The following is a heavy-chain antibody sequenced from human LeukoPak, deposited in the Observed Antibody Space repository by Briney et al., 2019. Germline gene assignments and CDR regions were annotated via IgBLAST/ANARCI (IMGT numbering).Heavy chain of an antibody. CDR1: GYTVINYI. CDR3: PRDSYDSSDEGSNYNWFDP. Sequence: ASVRVSCTASGYTVINYIISGVRQAPGQGREWMGWISAYSGNTKYAQNLQARATMTTETSTSTAQMALRSLRSDDAAVYYCPRDSYDSSDEGSNYNWFDPWGQGTLVTVSS. D-gene: IGHD3-22*01. J-gene: IGHJ5*02. CDR2: ISAYSGNT. V-gene: IGHV1-18*01.